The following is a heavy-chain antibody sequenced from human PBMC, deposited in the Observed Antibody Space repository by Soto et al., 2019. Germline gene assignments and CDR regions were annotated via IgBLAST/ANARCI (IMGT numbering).Heavy chain of an antibody. CDR3: ARASCSGGKYIAAAGMGLAY. D-gene: IGHD6-13*01. Sequence: QVQLVQSGAEVKKPGSSVKVSCKASGGTFSSYAISWVRQAPGQGLEWMGGIIPIFGTANCAQKFQGRVTYTPNDATSPPFIGLSSLRSGDTSVYYCARASCSGGKYIAAAGMGLAYWGQGTLVTVSA. V-gene: IGHV1-69*05. J-gene: IGHJ4*02. CDR1: GGTFSSYA. CDR2: IIPIFGTA.